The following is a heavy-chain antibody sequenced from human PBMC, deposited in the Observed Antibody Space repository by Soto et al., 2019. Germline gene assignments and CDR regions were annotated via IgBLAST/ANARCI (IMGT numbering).Heavy chain of an antibody. CDR2: IKQDGSQT. V-gene: IGHV3-7*01. CDR3: ARADPCYFDS. J-gene: IGHJ4*02. Sequence: EVQLVESGGGLVQPGESLRLSCAASGFTFSNYWMSWVRQAPGKGMEWVANIKQDGSQTHYADSVKGRFTISRDNAKNSLFLQTNSLRAEDTAVYYCARADPCYFDSWGQGTLVTVSS. CDR1: GFTFSNYW.